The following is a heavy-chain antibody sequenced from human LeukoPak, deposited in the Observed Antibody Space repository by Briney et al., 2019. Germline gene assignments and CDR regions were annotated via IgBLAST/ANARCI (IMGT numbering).Heavy chain of an antibody. V-gene: IGHV3-48*03. Sequence: GGSLRLSCAASGFTFSSYAMSWVRQAPGKGLEWVSYISSSGSTIYYADSVKGRFTISRDNAKNSLYLQMNSLRAEDTAVYYCARNNRYYDILTGYYRGGDAFDIWGQGTMVTVSS. CDR2: ISSSGSTI. J-gene: IGHJ3*02. CDR1: GFTFSSYA. CDR3: ARNNRYYDILTGYYRGGDAFDI. D-gene: IGHD3-9*01.